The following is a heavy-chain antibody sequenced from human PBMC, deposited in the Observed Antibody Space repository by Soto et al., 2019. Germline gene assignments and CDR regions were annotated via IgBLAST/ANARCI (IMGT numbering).Heavy chain of an antibody. Sequence: EVQLVESGGGLVQPGGSLRLSCAASGFTFSSYWMHWVRQAPGKGLVWVSRINSDGSSTSYEDSVKGRFTISRDNAKNTLYLQMNGLRAEDTAVYYCARDQEYYYGSGSYSGLLGYWGQGTLVTVSS. D-gene: IGHD3-10*01. CDR1: GFTFSSYW. J-gene: IGHJ4*02. CDR2: INSDGSST. CDR3: ARDQEYYYGSGSYSGLLGY. V-gene: IGHV3-74*01.